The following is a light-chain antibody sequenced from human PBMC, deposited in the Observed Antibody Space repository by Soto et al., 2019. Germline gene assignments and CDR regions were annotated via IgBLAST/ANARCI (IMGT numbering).Light chain of an antibody. CDR2: DAS. Sequence: EIVLTQSPATLSLSPGERATLSCRASQSVSSYLAWFQQKPGQAPRLLIYDASSRATGIPARFSGSGSGTDFTLTISRLEPEDFAVYYCQQRGDWPITFGQGTRLDIK. CDR1: QSVSSY. CDR3: QQRGDWPIT. J-gene: IGKJ5*01. V-gene: IGKV3-11*01.